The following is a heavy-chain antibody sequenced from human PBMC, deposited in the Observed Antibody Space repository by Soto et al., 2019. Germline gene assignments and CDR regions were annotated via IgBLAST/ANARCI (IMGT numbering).Heavy chain of an antibody. D-gene: IGHD4-17*01. Sequence: EVQLLESGGDLVQPGGSLRLSCAASGFTLSNYAMSWVRQAPGKGLEWVSTFSGTGGYTYYADSVKGRFTISRDDSKNTLFLHMNSLRAADTAVYYCARGQRALITYGPFDPCGQGTLVTVSS. V-gene: IGHV3-23*01. CDR1: GFTLSNYA. CDR3: ARGQRALITYGPFDP. J-gene: IGHJ5*02. CDR2: FSGTGGYT.